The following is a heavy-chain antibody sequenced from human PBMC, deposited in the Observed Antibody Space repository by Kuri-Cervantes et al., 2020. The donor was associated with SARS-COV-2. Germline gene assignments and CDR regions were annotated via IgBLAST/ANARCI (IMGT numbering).Heavy chain of an antibody. V-gene: IGHV3-30-3*01. D-gene: IGHD3-10*01. CDR1: GFTFSSYA. CDR2: ISYDGSNK. Sequence: GESLKISCAASGFTFSSYAMHWVRQAPGKGLEWVAVISYDGSNKYYADSVKGRFTISRDNSKNTLYLQMNSLGAEDTAVYYCAKEGFFYGSGRHFDYWGQGTLVTVSS. CDR3: AKEGFFYGSGRHFDY. J-gene: IGHJ4*02.